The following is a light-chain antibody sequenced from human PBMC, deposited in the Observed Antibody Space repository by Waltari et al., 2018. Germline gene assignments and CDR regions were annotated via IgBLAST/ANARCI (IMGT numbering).Light chain of an antibody. CDR3: QHYLRLPAT. V-gene: IGKV3-20*01. CDR2: HAS. CDR1: QSVSTY. J-gene: IGKJ1*01. Sequence: GERATLSCRASQSVSTYLAWYQQKPGQAPRLLIYHASTRATGIPDRFSGSGSGTDFSLTISRLEPEDFAVYHCQHYLRLPATFGQGTKVEIK.